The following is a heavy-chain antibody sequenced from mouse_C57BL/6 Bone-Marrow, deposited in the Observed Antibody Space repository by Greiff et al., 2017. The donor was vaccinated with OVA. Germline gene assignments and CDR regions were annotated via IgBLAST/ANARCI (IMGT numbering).Heavy chain of an antibody. CDR2: ISSGGDYI. J-gene: IGHJ4*01. D-gene: IGHD1-1*01. V-gene: IGHV5-9-1*02. Sequence: EVKLQESGEGLVKPGGSLKLSCAASGFTFSSYAMSWVRPTPEKRLEWVAYISSGGDYIYYADPVKGRFPISRDKARNTLYLQMSSLKSEDTAMYYCTREDYGSSFYAMDYWGQGTSVTVSS. CDR1: GFTFSSYA. CDR3: TREDYGSSFYAMDY.